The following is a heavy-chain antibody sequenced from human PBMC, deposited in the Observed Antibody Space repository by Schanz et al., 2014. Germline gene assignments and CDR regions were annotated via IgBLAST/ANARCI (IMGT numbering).Heavy chain of an antibody. CDR1: GFTFSRYW. J-gene: IGHJ6*02. Sequence: EVQLVESGGELIQPGGSLRLSCEASGFTFSRYWMHWVRQAPGKGLEWVSRLNFDETYTSYADSVKGRFTISRDNAKNTVYLQMTSLRVEDTAVYYCARGASRDYFAMDVWGQGTTVTVSS. CDR2: LNFDETYT. CDR3: ARGASRDYFAMDV. V-gene: IGHV3-74*01.